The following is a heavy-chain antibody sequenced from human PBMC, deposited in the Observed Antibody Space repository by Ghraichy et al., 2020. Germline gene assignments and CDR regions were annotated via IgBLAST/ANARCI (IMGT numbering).Heavy chain of an antibody. CDR2: IYHSGST. V-gene: IGHV4-38-2*02. CDR1: GYSISSGYY. CDR3: AREVTYTETTRFDS. Sequence: SETLSLTCAVSGYSISSGYYWGWIRQPPGKGLEWIGSIYHSGSTYYNPSLKSRVTISVDTSKNQFSLKLSSVTAADTAVYYCAREVTYTETTRFDSGGQEPLVTVSS. J-gene: IGHJ4*02. D-gene: IGHD4-11*01.